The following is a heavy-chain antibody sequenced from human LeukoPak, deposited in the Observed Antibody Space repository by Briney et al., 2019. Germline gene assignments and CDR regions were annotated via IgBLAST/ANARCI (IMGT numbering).Heavy chain of an antibody. V-gene: IGHV3-23*01. CDR3: AKDLRVPFFLWDYYDSSGYYSPPMFDY. D-gene: IGHD3-22*01. Sequence: GGSLRLSCAASGFTFSSLDMTWVRQAPGKGLEWVSAISGSGGSTYYADSVKGRFTISRDNSKNTLYLQMNSLRAEDTAVYYCAKDLRVPFFLWDYYDSSGYYSPPMFDYWGQGTLVTVSS. CDR2: ISGSGGST. J-gene: IGHJ4*02. CDR1: GFTFSSLD.